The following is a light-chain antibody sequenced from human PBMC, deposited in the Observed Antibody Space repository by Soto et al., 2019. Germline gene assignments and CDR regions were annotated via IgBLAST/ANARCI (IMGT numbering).Light chain of an antibody. CDR2: GAS. V-gene: IGKV3D-15*01. J-gene: IGKJ4*01. CDR3: QPYKEWPPLT. Sequence: EIAMTQSPVTLSASPGERVTLSCRASQSVNINLAWYQQRPGQAPRVLIYGASNRASGIPDRFSGSGSGTDFTLTISSLEPDDFALYYCQPYKEWPPLTFGGGTRVEIK. CDR1: QSVNIN.